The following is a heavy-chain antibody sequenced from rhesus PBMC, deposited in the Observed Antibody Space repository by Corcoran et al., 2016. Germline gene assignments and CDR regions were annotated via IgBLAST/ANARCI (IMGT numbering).Heavy chain of an antibody. Sequence: EVQLVQSGAEVKTPGSTVTISCTASGYTFTSHYLNWLRPAPETGLAWMGGVEPEDGEANYAQKFQDRVTITADMSTDTAYRELSRLRSEDTAVYYCARAYWSDRYGLDSWGQGVVVTVSS. J-gene: IGHJ6*01. CDR2: VEPEDGEA. D-gene: IGHD3-22*01. CDR1: GYTFTSHY. V-gene: IGHV1-111*02. CDR3: ARAYWSDRYGLDS.